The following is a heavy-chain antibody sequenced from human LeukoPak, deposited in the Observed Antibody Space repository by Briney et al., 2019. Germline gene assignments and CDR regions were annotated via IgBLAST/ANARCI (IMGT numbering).Heavy chain of an antibody. J-gene: IGHJ5*02. Sequence: ASVKVSCKTSGYPFTTYEINWVRQAAGQGLEWMGWVHPNTGNTAYAQRFQGRVTMTRDTSISTAYMELSSLTSNDTAVYFCARGPRNYPWGQGTLVTVS. D-gene: IGHD1-14*01. CDR2: VHPNTGNT. CDR1: GYPFTTYE. V-gene: IGHV1-8*01. CDR3: ARGPRNYP.